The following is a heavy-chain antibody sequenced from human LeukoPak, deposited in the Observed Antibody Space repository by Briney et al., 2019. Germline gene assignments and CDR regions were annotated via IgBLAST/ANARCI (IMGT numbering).Heavy chain of an antibody. CDR2: IYYSGST. V-gene: IGHV4-59*11. CDR1: GGSIGSHY. D-gene: IGHD6-19*01. CDR3: ARASSGWLLFDY. Sequence: SETLSLTCTVSGGSIGSHYWSWIRQPPGKGLEWIGYIYYSGSTNQNPSLKSRVTLSLDTSKNQFSLRLTSVTAADAAVYYCARASSGWLLFDYWGQGSLVTVSS. J-gene: IGHJ4*02.